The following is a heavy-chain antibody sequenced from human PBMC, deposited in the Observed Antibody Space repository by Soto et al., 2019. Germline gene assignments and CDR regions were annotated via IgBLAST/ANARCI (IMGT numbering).Heavy chain of an antibody. J-gene: IGHJ6*02. CDR1: GFSFSSYC. CDR2: ISHDGNNK. Sequence: PGGSLRLSCAASGFSFSSYCMHWVRQAPGKGLEWVAVISHDGNNKYYADSVKGRFIISRDNSKNTLFLQMSSLGAEDTAVFYCAKGVEVGVVYYGMDVWGQGTTVTVSS. CDR3: AKGVEVGVVYYGMDV. D-gene: IGHD2-15*01. V-gene: IGHV3-30*18.